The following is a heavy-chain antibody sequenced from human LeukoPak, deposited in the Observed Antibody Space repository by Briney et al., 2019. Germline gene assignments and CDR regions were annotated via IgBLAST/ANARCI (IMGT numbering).Heavy chain of an antibody. J-gene: IGHJ4*02. CDR3: ARRQSITMVRGVIITGYYFDY. CDR2: IYPGDSDT. D-gene: IGHD3-10*01. CDR1: GYSFTSYW. Sequence: GESLKISCQGSGYSFTSYWIGWVRPMPGKGLEWMGIIYPGDSDTRYSPSFQGQVTISADKSISTAYLQWSSLKASDTAMYYCARRQSITMVRGVIITGYYFDYWGQGTLVTVSS. V-gene: IGHV5-51*01.